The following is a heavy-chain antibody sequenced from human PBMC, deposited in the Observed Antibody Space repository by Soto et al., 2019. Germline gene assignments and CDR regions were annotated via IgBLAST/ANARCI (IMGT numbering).Heavy chain of an antibody. CDR1: GFTFGDYA. CDR3: TRRFSGYSSGWPTFYYYYGMDV. Sequence: GGSLRLSCTASGFTFGDYAMSWFRQAPGKGLEWVGFIRSKAYGGTTEYAASVKGRFTISRDDSKSIAYLQMNSLKTEDTAVYYCTRRFSGYSSGWPTFYYYYGMDVWGQGTTVTVSS. V-gene: IGHV3-49*03. J-gene: IGHJ6*02. CDR2: IRSKAYGGTT. D-gene: IGHD6-19*01.